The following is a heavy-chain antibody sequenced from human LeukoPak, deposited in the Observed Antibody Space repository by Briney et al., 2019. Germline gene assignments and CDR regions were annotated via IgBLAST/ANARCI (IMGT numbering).Heavy chain of an antibody. J-gene: IGHJ4*02. V-gene: IGHV4-38-2*01. D-gene: IGHD3-3*01. CDR1: GYSISSGYY. CDR3: ARLMTFRFLEWHIDY. CDR2: IYHSGST. Sequence: PSETLSLTCAVSGYSISSGYYWGWIRQPPGKGLEWIGSIYHSGSTYYNPSLKSRVTISVDTSKNQFSLKLSSVTAADTAVYYCARLMTFRFLEWHIDYWGQGTLVTVSS.